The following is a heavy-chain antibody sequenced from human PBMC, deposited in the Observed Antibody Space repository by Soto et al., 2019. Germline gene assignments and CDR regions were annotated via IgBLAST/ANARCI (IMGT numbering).Heavy chain of an antibody. CDR2: IIPIFGTA. J-gene: IGHJ4*02. CDR3: ARHRRNWYIGQCYFDY. CDR1: GGTFSSYA. V-gene: IGHV1-69*13. D-gene: IGHD6-13*01. Sequence: SVKVSCKASGGTFSSYAISWVRQAPGQGLEWMGGIIPIFGTANYAQKFQGRVTITADESTSTAYMELSSLRSEDTAVYYCARHRRNWYIGQCYFDYWGQGTLITVSS.